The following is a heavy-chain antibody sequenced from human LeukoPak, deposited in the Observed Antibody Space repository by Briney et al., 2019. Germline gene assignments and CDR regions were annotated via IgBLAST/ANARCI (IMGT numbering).Heavy chain of an antibody. CDR2: ISAYNGNT. CDR1: DYTFTSYG. J-gene: IGHJ4*02. V-gene: IGHV1-18*01. D-gene: IGHD2-21*01. CDR3: ARSSSVTIPGYYFDY. Sequence: ASVKVSCTASDYTFTSYGISWVRQAPGQGLEWMGWISAYNGNTNYAQKLQGRVTMTTDTSTSTAYMELRSLRSDDTAVYCARSSSVTIPGYYFDYWGQGTLVTVSS.